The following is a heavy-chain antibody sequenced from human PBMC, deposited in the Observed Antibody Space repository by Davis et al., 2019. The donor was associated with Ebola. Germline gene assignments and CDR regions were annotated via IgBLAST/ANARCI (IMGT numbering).Heavy chain of an antibody. Sequence: SETLSLTCTVSGGSISNYYWSWIRQPPGKGLEWIGYIYYSGSTYYNPSLKSRVTISVDTSKNQFSLKLSSVTAADTAVYYCARIGIAAAGVDYWGQGTLVTVSS. D-gene: IGHD6-13*01. CDR1: GGSISNYY. V-gene: IGHV4-59*12. CDR3: ARIGIAAAGVDY. CDR2: IYYSGST. J-gene: IGHJ4*02.